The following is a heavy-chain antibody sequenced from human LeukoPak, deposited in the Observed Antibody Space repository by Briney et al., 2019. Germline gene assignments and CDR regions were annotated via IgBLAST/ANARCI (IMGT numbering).Heavy chain of an antibody. V-gene: IGHV4-4*07. D-gene: IGHD3-10*01. Sequence: PSETLSLTCTVSGGSISSYYWSWIRQPAGKGLEWIGRIYTSGSTNYNPSLKSRVTMSVDTSKNQFSLKLSSVTAADTAVYYCARLWFGELPTSRYYYYMDVWGKGTTVTVSS. J-gene: IGHJ6*03. CDR2: IYTSGST. CDR1: GGSISSYY. CDR3: ARLWFGELPTSRYYYYMDV.